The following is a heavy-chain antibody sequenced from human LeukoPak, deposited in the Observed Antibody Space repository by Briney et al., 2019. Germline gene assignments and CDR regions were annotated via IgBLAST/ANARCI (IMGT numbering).Heavy chain of an antibody. D-gene: IGHD2-2*01. J-gene: IGHJ4*02. CDR1: GFTFSNAW. Sequence: GGSLRLSCAASGFTFSNAWMSWVRQAPGKGLEWVGRIKSKTDGGTTDYAAPVKGRFTISRDDSKNTLYLQMNSLKTEDTAVYYCTTDFCSSTSCLYFDYWGQGTLVTVSS. CDR3: TTDFCSSTSCLYFDY. CDR2: IKSKTDGGTT. V-gene: IGHV3-15*01.